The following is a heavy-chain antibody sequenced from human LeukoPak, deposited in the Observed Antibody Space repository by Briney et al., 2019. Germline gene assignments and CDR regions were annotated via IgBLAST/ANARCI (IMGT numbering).Heavy chain of an antibody. Sequence: PSETLSLTCTVSCDSFNSYYWTWIRQPPAKGLVWMGYIYYRGGTNSNPSRKGRVTVSLDTSQNQFSLKLSSVTAADTAVYYCARRPAVAGRGYFDYWGQGTLVTVSS. CDR2: IYYRGGT. CDR1: CDSFNSYY. V-gene: IGHV4-59*08. CDR3: ARRPAVAGRGYFDY. J-gene: IGHJ4*02. D-gene: IGHD6-19*01.